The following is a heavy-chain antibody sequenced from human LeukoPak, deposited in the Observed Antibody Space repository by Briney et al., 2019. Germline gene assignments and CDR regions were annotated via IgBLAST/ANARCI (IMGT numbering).Heavy chain of an antibody. V-gene: IGHV4-38-2*02. J-gene: IGHJ4*02. Sequence: PSETLSLTCTVSGYSITSAYYWGWIRQPPGKGLEWIGSFFLKGSTYYNPSLKSRVTISVDTSKNQFSLTLSSVTAADTAVYYCARDTGLQLWLFDYWGQGTLVTVSS. CDR3: ARDTGLQLWLFDY. D-gene: IGHD5-18*01. CDR1: GYSITSAYY. CDR2: FFLKGST.